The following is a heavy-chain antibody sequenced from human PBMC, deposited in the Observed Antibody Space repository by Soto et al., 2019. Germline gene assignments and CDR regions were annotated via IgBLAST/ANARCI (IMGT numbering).Heavy chain of an antibody. V-gene: IGHV3-72*01. D-gene: IGHD6-13*01. J-gene: IGHJ4*02. CDR1: GFTLSDHY. CDR2: TRKKANSYTT. Sequence: EVQLVESGGGLVQPGGSLRLSCAASGFTLSDHYMDWVRQAPGKGLEWVGHTRKKANSYTTKYAASVKGRFTISRDDSKNSLYLQMNSLKIEDTAVYYCLSHSSKSYFDYWGQGTLVTVSS. CDR3: LSHSSKSYFDY.